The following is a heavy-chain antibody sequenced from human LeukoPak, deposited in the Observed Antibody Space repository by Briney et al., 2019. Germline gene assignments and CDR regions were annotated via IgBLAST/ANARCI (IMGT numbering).Heavy chain of an antibody. D-gene: IGHD3-10*01. V-gene: IGHV4-31*03. Sequence: SETLSLTCTVSGGSISSGGYSWSWIRQHPGKGLEWIGYIYYSGSTYYNPSLKSRVTISVDTSKNQFSLKLSSVTAADTAVYYCARGPQGWFGELFGKNWFDPWGQGTLVTVSS. J-gene: IGHJ5*02. CDR3: ARGPQGWFGELFGKNWFDP. CDR1: GGSISSGGYS. CDR2: IYYSGST.